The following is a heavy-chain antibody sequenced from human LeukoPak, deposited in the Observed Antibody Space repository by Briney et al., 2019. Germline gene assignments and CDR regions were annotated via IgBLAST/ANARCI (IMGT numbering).Heavy chain of an antibody. V-gene: IGHV3-74*01. CDR2: INSDGNST. Sequence: GGSLRLSCAASGFTFSSYWMHWVRQAPGKGLVWVSRINSDGNSTSYAGSVKGRFTISRDNAKNTPYLQMNSLRAEDTAVYYCARALQAIVVVPAAIGYWGQGTLVTVPS. CDR1: GFTFSSYW. D-gene: IGHD2-2*02. J-gene: IGHJ4*02. CDR3: ARALQAIVVVPAAIGY.